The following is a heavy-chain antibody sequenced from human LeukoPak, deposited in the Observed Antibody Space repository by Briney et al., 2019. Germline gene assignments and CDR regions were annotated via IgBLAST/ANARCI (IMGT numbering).Heavy chain of an antibody. CDR1: GFTFSSYG. D-gene: IGHD3-22*01. J-gene: IGHJ4*02. CDR2: IWYDGSNI. V-gene: IGHV3-33*01. CDR3: ARDAYYYDSSGYSEY. Sequence: GGSLSFSCAASGFTFSSYGKHWVRQAPGKALEWVAVIWYDGSNIYYADSVKGRFTISRDNSKNTLYLQMNSLRAEDTAVYYCARDAYYYDSSGYSEYWGQGTLVTVSS.